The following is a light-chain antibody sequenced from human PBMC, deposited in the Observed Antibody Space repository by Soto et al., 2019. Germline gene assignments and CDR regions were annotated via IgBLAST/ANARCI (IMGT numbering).Light chain of an antibody. J-gene: IGKJ1*01. V-gene: IGKV3-20*01. CDR1: QSISSSN. CDR3: HQYGRTPDWDRWT. Sequence: EIVLTKSPGSLSLSPGERATLSCRASQSISSSNLAWYQQKPGRAPRLLLYGASNRAAGIPDRFSGSGSGTDFTLTISRLEAEDFVMYYCHQYGRTPDWDRWTFGQGTKV. CDR2: GAS.